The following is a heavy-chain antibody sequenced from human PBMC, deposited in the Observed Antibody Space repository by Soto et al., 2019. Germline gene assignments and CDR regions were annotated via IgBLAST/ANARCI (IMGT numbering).Heavy chain of an antibody. Sequence: PSETLRLTCAVSGYSVSSGYYWGWIRQTPGKGLEWIGNIFHSGSTYYNPSLKSRVTISVDTSKNQFSLKVRSVTAADTALYYCARAKADTTLVVNPTYYFDYWGQGTLVTVFS. CDR1: GYSVSSGYY. J-gene: IGHJ4*02. CDR2: IFHSGST. D-gene: IGHD5-18*01. CDR3: ARAKADTTLVVNPTYYFDY. V-gene: IGHV4-38-2*01.